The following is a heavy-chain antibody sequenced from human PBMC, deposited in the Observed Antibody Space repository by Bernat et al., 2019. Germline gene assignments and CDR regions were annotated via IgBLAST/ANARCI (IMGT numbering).Heavy chain of an antibody. V-gene: IGHV3-30-3*01. J-gene: IGHJ3*02. Sequence: QVQLVESGGGVVQPGRSLRLSCAASGFTFSSYAMHWVRQAPGKGLVWVAVISYDGSNKYYSDSVKGRFNISRDNSKNTLYMQMNSLGAEDTAVYYCARVHRRLDAFDIWGQGTMVTVSS. CDR3: ARVHRRLDAFDI. D-gene: IGHD3-10*01. CDR1: GFTFSSYA. CDR2: ISYDGSNK.